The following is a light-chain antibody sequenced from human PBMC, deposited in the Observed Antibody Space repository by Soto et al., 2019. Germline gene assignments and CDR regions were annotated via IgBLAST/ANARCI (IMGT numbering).Light chain of an antibody. CDR1: NSDIGNYNF. Sequence: QSALTQPPSASGSPGQSVAISCTGTNSDIGNYNFVSWYQQHPGKAPKLMIYEVNKRPSGVPDRFSGSKSGNTVSLTVSGLQPEDEADYYCSSYAGSNNLLFGGGTKLTVL. CDR2: EVN. CDR3: SSYAGSNNLL. J-gene: IGLJ2*01. V-gene: IGLV2-8*01.